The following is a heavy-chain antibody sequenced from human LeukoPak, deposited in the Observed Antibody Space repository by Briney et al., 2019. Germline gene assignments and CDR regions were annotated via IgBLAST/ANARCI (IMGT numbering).Heavy chain of an antibody. CDR2: INHSGST. V-gene: IGHV4-34*01. D-gene: IGHD2-15*01. J-gene: IGHJ6*03. Sequence: PSETLSLTCAVYGGSFSGYYWSWIRQPPGKGLEWIGEINHSGSTNYNPSLKSRVTISVDTSKNQFSLKLSSVTAADTAVYYCARAPTYCSGGSCYSGLRGYYMDVWGKGITVTVSS. CDR3: ARAPTYCSGGSCYSGLRGYYMDV. CDR1: GGSFSGYY.